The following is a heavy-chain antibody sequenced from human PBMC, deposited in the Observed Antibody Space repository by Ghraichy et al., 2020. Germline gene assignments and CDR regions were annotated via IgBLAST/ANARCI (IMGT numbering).Heavy chain of an antibody. J-gene: IGHJ5*02. CDR1: GFTFSTYW. D-gene: IGHD4-23*01. CDR3: ASTVAGFLDR. Sequence: LTCAASGFTFSTYWMSWVRQAPGKGLEWVANIRQDGNEKYSVDSVRGRFTISRDNAKNSLYLQMNSLRAEDTAVYYCASTVAGFLDRWGQGTLITVSS. V-gene: IGHV3-7*03. CDR2: IRQDGNEK.